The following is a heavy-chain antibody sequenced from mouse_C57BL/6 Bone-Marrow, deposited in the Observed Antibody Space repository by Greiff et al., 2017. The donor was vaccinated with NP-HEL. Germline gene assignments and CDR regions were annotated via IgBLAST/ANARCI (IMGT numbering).Heavy chain of an antibody. Sequence: VQLQQSGAELVRPGASVKLSCTASGFNIKDDYMHWVKQRPEQGLEWIGWIDPENGDTEYASKFQGKATITADTSSNTAYLPLSSLTSEDTAVYYCTRKGVYDYYAMDYWGQGTSVTVSS. V-gene: IGHV14-4*01. CDR2: IDPENGDT. J-gene: IGHJ4*01. D-gene: IGHD2-3*01. CDR3: TRKGVYDYYAMDY. CDR1: GFNIKDDY.